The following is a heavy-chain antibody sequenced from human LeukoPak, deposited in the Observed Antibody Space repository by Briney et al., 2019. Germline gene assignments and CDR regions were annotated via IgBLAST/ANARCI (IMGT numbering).Heavy chain of an antibody. CDR2: IYPGDSDT. Sequence: GASLQISCEAAGSIFTSYWIGWVRHLPAKGVEWMGIIYPGDSDTRYSPSFQGQVTISADKSISTAYLQSSSLKASDTAMYYCARAATDWGQGTLVTVSS. J-gene: IGHJ4*02. D-gene: IGHD1-14*01. CDR1: GSIFTSYW. CDR3: ARAATD. V-gene: IGHV5-51*01.